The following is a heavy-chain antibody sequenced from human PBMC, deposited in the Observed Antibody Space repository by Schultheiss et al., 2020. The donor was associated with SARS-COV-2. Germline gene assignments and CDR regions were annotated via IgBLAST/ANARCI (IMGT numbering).Heavy chain of an antibody. Sequence: GESLKISCAASGFTFSSYAMHWVRQAPGKGLEWVAVISYDGSNKYYADSVKGRFTISRDNSKNTLYLQMNSLRAEDTAVYYCATSKGVGATYFDYWGQGTLVTVSS. CDR3: ATSKGVGATYFDY. CDR2: ISYDGSNK. D-gene: IGHD1-26*01. CDR1: GFTFSSYA. J-gene: IGHJ4*02. V-gene: IGHV3-30*01.